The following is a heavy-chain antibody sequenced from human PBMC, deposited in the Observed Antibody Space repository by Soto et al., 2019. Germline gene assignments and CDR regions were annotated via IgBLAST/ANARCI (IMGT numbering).Heavy chain of an antibody. V-gene: IGHV5-10-1*01. CDR2: IDPSDSYI. CDR1: GYTFTNYY. J-gene: IGHJ4*02. Sequence: PGESLKISCQASGYTFTNYYIAWVRQVPGKGLEWMGRIDPSDSYIKYSPSFEGHVTMSVDKSISTAFLQWSRLEASDTAMYFCAIPLARPTPLAYWGQGSLVTVSS. D-gene: IGHD2-15*01. CDR3: AIPLARPTPLAY.